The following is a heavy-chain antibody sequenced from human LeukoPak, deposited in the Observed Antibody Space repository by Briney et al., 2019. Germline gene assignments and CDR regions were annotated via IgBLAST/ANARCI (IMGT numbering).Heavy chain of an antibody. J-gene: IGHJ4*02. CDR1: GGSISGYY. V-gene: IGHV4-59*01. Sequence: PSETLSLTCIVSGGSISGYYWSWIRQPPGRGLEWIGYISDTGTSIYNPSLKNRLSMLVDTSKNHFYLNLTSVTAADTAIYYCARTRTYLDYWGQGALVTVSS. CDR3: ARTRTYLDY. CDR2: ISDTGTS. D-gene: IGHD1-7*01.